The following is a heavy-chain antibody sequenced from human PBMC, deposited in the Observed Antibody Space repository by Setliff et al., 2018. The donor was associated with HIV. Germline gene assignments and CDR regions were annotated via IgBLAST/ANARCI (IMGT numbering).Heavy chain of an antibody. J-gene: IGHJ6*03. CDR2: ISGLGGGTI. CDR1: GFTFDSYS. CDR3: ARAGVVEGYYYYYYMDV. D-gene: IGHD2-15*01. Sequence: GGSLRLSCATSGFTFDSYSIIWVRQAPGKGLEWVSYISGLGGGTIYYADSVRGRFTISRDDAEKSVYLQMKSLRAEDAAVYYCARAGVVEGYYYYYYMDVWGKGTTVTVSS. V-gene: IGHV3-48*01.